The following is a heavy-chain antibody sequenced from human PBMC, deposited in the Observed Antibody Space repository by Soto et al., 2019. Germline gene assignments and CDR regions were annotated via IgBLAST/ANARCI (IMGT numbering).Heavy chain of an antibody. CDR1: GYTFTSYD. Sequence: ASVKVSCKASGYTFTSYDINWVRQATGQGLEWMGWMNPNSGNTGYAQKFQGRVTMTRNTSISTAYMELSSLRSEDTAVYYCARVLLRITIFGVVISPSGMDVWGQGTTVTVSS. CDR3: ARVLLRITIFGVVISPSGMDV. D-gene: IGHD3-3*01. V-gene: IGHV1-8*01. J-gene: IGHJ6*02. CDR2: MNPNSGNT.